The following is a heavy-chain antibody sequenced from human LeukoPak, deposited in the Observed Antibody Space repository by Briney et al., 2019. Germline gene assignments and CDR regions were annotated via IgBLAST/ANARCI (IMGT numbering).Heavy chain of an antibody. CDR3: ARDYYGDRRSYYYYMDV. J-gene: IGHJ6*03. CDR2: IYYSGST. CDR1: GYSISSGYY. V-gene: IGHV4-61*01. Sequence: SETLSLTCTVSGYSISSGYYWGWIRQPPGKGLEWIGYIYYSGSTNYNPSLKSRVTISVDTSKNQFSLKLSSVTAADTAVYYCARDYYGDRRSYYYYMDVWGKGTTVTVSS. D-gene: IGHD3-22*01.